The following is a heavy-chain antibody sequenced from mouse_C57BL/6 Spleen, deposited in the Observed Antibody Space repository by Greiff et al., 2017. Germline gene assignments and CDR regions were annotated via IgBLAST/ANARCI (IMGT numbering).Heavy chain of an antibody. J-gene: IGHJ4*01. D-gene: IGHD2-2*01. Sequence: VKLLESGAELVKPGASVTMSCKASGYTFTTYPIEWMKQNPGQSLEWIGNFHPYNDDTKYNEKFKGKATLTVEKSSSTVYLELSRLTSDDSAVYYCARRGYDGEDMDYWGQGTSVTVSS. CDR3: ARRGYDGEDMDY. CDR2: FHPYNDDT. CDR1: GYTFTTYP. V-gene: IGHV1-47*01.